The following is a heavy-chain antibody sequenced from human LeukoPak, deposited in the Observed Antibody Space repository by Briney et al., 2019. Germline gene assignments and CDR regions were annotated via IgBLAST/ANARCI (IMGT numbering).Heavy chain of an antibody. V-gene: IGHV3-23*01. J-gene: IGHJ4*02. CDR1: GFTFSNYD. D-gene: IGHD7-27*01. Sequence: RGGTLLLSCAASGFTFSNYDMTWIRPAPGKGLEWVSVINYSGVSTNYADSVKGRFIISRDNSKNTVYLQMNSLRVEDTAVYYCAKDQNWEGGYWGQGTLVTVSS. CDR2: INYSGVST. CDR3: AKDQNWEGGY.